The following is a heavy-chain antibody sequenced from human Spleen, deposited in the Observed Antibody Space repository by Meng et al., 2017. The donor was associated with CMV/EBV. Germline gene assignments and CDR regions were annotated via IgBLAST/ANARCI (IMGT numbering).Heavy chain of an antibody. D-gene: IGHD3-10*01. J-gene: IGHJ6*02. Sequence: SETLSLTCSVSGYSISSDYYWGWIRQPPGKGLEWIGNIYHSGITHYNPSLESRVTIFADRPKNQFSLELSSVTAADTAVYYCARVMVRGTTRYGMDVWGQGTSVTVSS. CDR1: GYSISSDYY. V-gene: IGHV4-38-2*02. CDR2: IYHSGIT. CDR3: ARVMVRGTTRYGMDV.